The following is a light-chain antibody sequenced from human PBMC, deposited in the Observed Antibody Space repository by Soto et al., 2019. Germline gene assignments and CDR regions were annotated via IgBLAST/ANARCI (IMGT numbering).Light chain of an antibody. Sequence: GDRVTITCRASQSISSYLNWYQQKPGKAPKLPIYAASSLQSGVPSRFSGSGSGTDFTLTISSLQPEDFATYYCQQSYSTPYTFGQGTKVDIK. V-gene: IGKV1-39*01. CDR3: QQSYSTPYT. CDR2: AAS. J-gene: IGKJ2*01. CDR1: QSISSY.